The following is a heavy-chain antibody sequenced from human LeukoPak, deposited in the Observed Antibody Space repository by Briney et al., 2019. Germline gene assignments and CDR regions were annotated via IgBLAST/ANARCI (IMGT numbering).Heavy chain of an antibody. CDR3: ARASYCTNGVCWWDY. J-gene: IGHJ4*02. CDR1: RGSFNGYY. Sequence: SETLSLTCAVYRGSFNGYYWSWIRQPPGKGLEWIGEVNHSGSTNYNPSLKSRVTVSVDTSKNQFSLKLSSVTAADTAVYYCARASYCTNGVCWWDYRGQGTLVTVSS. CDR2: VNHSGST. V-gene: IGHV4-34*01. D-gene: IGHD2-8*01.